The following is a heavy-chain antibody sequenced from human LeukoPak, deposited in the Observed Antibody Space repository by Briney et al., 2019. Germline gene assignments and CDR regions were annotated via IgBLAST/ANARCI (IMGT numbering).Heavy chain of an antibody. CDR2: IIPIFGTA. Sequence: ASVKVSCKASGGTFSGYAISWVRQAPGQGLEWMGGIIPIFGTANYAQKLQGRVTITADESTSTAYMELSSLRSEDTAVYYCGALFAPPEFNRIVGATTTDYWGQGTLVTVSS. CDR1: GGTFSGYA. CDR3: GALFAPPEFNRIVGATTTDY. D-gene: IGHD1-26*01. J-gene: IGHJ4*02. V-gene: IGHV1-69*13.